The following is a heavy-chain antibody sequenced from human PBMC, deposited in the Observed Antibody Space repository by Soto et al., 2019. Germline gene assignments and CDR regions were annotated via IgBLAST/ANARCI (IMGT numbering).Heavy chain of an antibody. CDR1: GFTFSTFS. CDR3: ARDLGWAFDS. CDR2: ISGGGRPI. J-gene: IGHJ4*02. Sequence: EVQLVESGGGSVQPGGSLRLSCAASGFTFSTFSMNWVRQAPGRGLEWISYISGGGRPISYADSVKGRFTISRDNAKNSLYLQMDSLAEEDRAVYYCARDLGWAFDSWGQGTLVTVSS. D-gene: IGHD6-19*01. V-gene: IGHV3-48*02.